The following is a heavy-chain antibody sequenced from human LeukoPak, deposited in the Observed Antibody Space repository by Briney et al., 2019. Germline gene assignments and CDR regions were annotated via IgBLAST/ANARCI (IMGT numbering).Heavy chain of an antibody. CDR3: ARVGTYGSGSYLSWLDY. J-gene: IGHJ4*02. V-gene: IGHV4-31*03. CDR2: IYNSGSA. D-gene: IGHD3-10*01. CDR1: GGSISKDDCF. Sequence: SQTLSLTCTVSGGSISKDDCFWSWIRQHPGKGLEWIGYIYNSGSAYYNPSLKSRGTISVDTSKNQLSLKLSSVTAADTAVYYCARVGTYGSGSYLSWLDYWGQGTLVTVSS.